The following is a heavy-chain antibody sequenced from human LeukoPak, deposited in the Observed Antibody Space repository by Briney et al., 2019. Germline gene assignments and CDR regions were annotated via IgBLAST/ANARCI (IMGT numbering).Heavy chain of an antibody. J-gene: IGHJ6*02. CDR2: IYPRDGST. D-gene: IGHD2-15*01. CDR3: ARQDIVVVVAATPTTYYYYGMDV. CDR1: GYTFTSNY. Sequence: GASVKVSCKASGYTFTSNYIHWVRQAPGQGLEWMGMIYPRDGSTSYAQKFQGRVTITADESTSTAYMELSSLRSEDTAVYYCARQDIVVVVAATPTTYYYYGMDVWGQGTTVTVSS. V-gene: IGHV1-46*01.